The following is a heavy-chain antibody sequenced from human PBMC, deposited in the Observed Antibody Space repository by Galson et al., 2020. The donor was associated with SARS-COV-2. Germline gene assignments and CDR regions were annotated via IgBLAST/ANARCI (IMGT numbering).Heavy chain of an antibody. J-gene: IGHJ6*02. CDR1: GFTFSSYA. V-gene: IGHV3-23*01. CDR2: ISGSGGST. CDR3: AKEVVPAAPSYYYGMDV. D-gene: IGHD2-2*01. Sequence: GESLKISCAASGFTFSSYAMSWVRQAPGKGLEWVSAISGSGGSTYYADSVKGRFTISRDNSKNTLYLQMNSLRAEDTAVYYCAKEVVPAAPSYYYGMDVWGQGTTVTVSS.